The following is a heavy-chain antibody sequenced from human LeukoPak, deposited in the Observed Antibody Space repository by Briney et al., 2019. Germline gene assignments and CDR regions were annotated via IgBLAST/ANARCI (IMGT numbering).Heavy chain of an antibody. D-gene: IGHD3-22*01. CDR3: ARGVTMIVVDPDAFDI. J-gene: IGHJ3*02. V-gene: IGHV1-2*02. CDR2: IIPNSGGT. Sequence: GASVKVSCKASGYTFTGYYMHWVRQAPGQGLEWMGWIIPNSGGTNYAQKFQGRVTMTRDTSISTAYMELSRLRSDDTAVYYCARGVTMIVVDPDAFDIWGQGTMVTVSS. CDR1: GYTFTGYY.